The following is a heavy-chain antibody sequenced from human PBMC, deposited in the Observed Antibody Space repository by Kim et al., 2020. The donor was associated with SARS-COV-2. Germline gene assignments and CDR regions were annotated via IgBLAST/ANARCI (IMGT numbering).Heavy chain of an antibody. J-gene: IGHJ6*01. CDR1: VGTFSNYA. CDR3: AGGYHVVSDGRISLTPYY. V-gene: IGHV1-69*04. CDR2: ILPMVDIP. Sequence: SVKVSCKASVGTFSNYAVNWVRQAPGQGLGWMGRILPMVDIPNYARNFQGRLTPSPDKSTSTTYMELTALTYADTDVYYRAGGYHVVSDGRISLTPYY. D-gene: IGHD2-15*01.